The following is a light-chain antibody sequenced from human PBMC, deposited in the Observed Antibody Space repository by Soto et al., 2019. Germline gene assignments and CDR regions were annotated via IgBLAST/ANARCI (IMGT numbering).Light chain of an antibody. CDR2: LEGSGSY. CDR1: SGHSSYI. J-gene: IGLJ2*01. V-gene: IGLV4-60*02. CDR3: ETWDSNTRV. Sequence: QLVLTQSSSASASLGSSVKLTCTLSSGHSSYIFAWHQQQPGKAPRYLMKLEGSGSYNKGSGVPDRFSGSSSGADRYLTISNLQFEDEANYYCETWDSNTRVFGGGTKVTVL.